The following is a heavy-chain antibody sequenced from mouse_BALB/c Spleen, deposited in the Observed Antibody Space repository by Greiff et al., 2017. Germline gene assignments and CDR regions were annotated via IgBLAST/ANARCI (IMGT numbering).Heavy chain of an antibody. D-gene: IGHD2-14*01. Sequence: EVNVVESGGGLVQPGGSLRLSCATSGFTFSDFYMEWVRQPPGKRLEWIAASRNKANDYTTEYSASVKGRFIVSRDTSQSILYLQMNALRAEDTAIYYCARDGRYDGAWFAYWGQGTLVTVSA. CDR3: ARDGRYDGAWFAY. J-gene: IGHJ3*01. CDR1: GFTFSDFY. V-gene: IGHV7-1*02. CDR2: SRNKANDYTT.